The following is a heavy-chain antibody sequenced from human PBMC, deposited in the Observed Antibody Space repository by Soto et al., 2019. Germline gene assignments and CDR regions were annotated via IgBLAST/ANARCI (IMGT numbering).Heavy chain of an antibody. V-gene: IGHV3-30*18. CDR1: GFTFSSYG. CDR3: AKDWARITIFGVVPEIERRYGMDV. CDR2: ISYDGSNK. J-gene: IGHJ6*02. Sequence: GGSLRLSCAASGFTFSSYGMHWVRQAPGKGLEWVAVISYDGSNKYYADSVKGRFTISRDNSKNTLYLQMNSLRAEDTAVYYCAKDWARITIFGVVPEIERRYGMDVWGQGTTVTVSS. D-gene: IGHD3-3*01.